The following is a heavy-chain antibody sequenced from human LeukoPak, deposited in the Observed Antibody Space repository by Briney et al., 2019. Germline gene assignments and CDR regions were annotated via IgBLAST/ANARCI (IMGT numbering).Heavy chain of an antibody. V-gene: IGHV5-51*01. Sequence: GEALKISCKVSGYSFTSYWIGWVRQMPGKGLEWMGIIYPGDSDTRYRPSFQCQVTISADKSISTAYLQWSSLKASDTAMYYCARYPVAGTQAHFDYWGQGTLVTVSS. CDR3: ARYPVAGTQAHFDY. D-gene: IGHD6-19*01. CDR1: GYSFTSYW. CDR2: IYPGDSDT. J-gene: IGHJ4*02.